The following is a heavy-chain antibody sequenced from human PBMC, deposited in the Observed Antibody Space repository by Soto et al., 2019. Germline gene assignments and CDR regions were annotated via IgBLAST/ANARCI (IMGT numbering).Heavy chain of an antibody. CDR2: LSWNCGSI. CDR1: GFTFDDYA. J-gene: IGHJ6*02. CDR3: AKDIHAGLADIVVVPDAKGVFYYYYGIDV. V-gene: IGHV3-9*01. Sequence: PAWSLRLSFAASGFTFDDYAMHWVRQAPGKGLERLSGLSWNCGSIGYAESVKGRFTNSTDNAKNSLYLQMNSLRAEDTALYYCAKDIHAGLADIVVVPDAKGVFYYYYGIDVWGQGTTVSVSS. D-gene: IGHD2-2*01.